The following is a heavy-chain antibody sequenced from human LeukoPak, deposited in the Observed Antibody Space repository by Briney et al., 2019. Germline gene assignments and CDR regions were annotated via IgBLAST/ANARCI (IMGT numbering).Heavy chain of an antibody. CDR3: ARGQGATVPQVGKNWFDP. D-gene: IGHD1-26*01. Sequence: SETLSLTCAVYIDSFSNYHWNWIRQTPAKGMEWNGEVSESGGTNISPSLRSRVILSVDTSKNQFSLKLISVTVADTAIYYCARGQGATVPQVGKNWFDPWGQGTRVTVSS. J-gene: IGHJ5*02. V-gene: IGHV4-34*01. CDR2: VSESGGT. CDR1: IDSFSNYH.